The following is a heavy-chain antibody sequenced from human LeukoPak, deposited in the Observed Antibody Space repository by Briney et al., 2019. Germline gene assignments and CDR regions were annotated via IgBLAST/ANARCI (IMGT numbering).Heavy chain of an antibody. CDR2: IKRKTDGGTT. Sequence: GGSLRLSCPSSGFTFSNAWLNGVRQARGRGREWVGRIKRKTDGGTTDYAAPEKGRYPISRDDSTTTLYLQMHSLKTEYPAEYYCTTDQGLVGGLWFDPWGQGTLVTVSS. CDR3: TTDQGLVGGLWFDP. V-gene: IGHV3-15*01. D-gene: IGHD6-19*01. CDR1: GFTFSNAW. J-gene: IGHJ5*02.